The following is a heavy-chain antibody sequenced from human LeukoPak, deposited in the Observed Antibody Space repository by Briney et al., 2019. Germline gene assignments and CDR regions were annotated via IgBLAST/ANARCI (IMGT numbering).Heavy chain of an antibody. CDR1: GGSISSSSYY. CDR2: IYHSGST. J-gene: IGHJ3*02. Sequence: SETLSLTCTVSGGSISSSSYYWGWIRQPPGKGLEWIGYIYHSGSTYYNPSLKSRVTISVDRSKNQFSLKLSSVTAADTAVYYCAREGSGDILTGHDAFDIWGQGTMVTVSS. D-gene: IGHD3-9*01. V-gene: IGHV4-39*07. CDR3: AREGSGDILTGHDAFDI.